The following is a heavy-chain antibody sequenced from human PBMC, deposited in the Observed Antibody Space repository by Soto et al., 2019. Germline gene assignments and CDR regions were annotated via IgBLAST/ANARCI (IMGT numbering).Heavy chain of an antibody. Sequence: QVQLVQSGAEVRKPGSSVKVSCKASGGTFSRLAISWVRQAPGQGLEWMGGIIPIFGTPNHAQKFQGRLTITADEATSTVHMELSSLRSEDTAIYYCAGFSGPTITVDYWGQGTLVTVSS. CDR3: AGFSGPTITVDY. CDR2: IIPIFGTP. D-gene: IGHD5-12*01. V-gene: IGHV1-69*01. CDR1: GGTFSRLA. J-gene: IGHJ4*02.